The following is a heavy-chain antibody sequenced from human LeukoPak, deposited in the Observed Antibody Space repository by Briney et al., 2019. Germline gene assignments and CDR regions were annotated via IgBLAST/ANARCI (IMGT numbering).Heavy chain of an antibody. Sequence: PSETLSLTCAVSGYSISSASYWGWIRQPPGKGLEWIGNIYHSGSPYYNPSLKSRVTISVDTSKNQFSLKLSSVTAADTAVYYCATRRWELPHFDYWGQGTLVTVSS. CDR2: IYHSGSP. V-gene: IGHV4-38-2*01. J-gene: IGHJ4*02. CDR1: GYSISSASY. D-gene: IGHD1-7*01. CDR3: ATRRWELPHFDY.